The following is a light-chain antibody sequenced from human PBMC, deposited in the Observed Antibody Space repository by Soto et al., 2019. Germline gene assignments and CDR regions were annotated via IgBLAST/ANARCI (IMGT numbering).Light chain of an antibody. J-gene: IGLJ2*01. CDR2: SNN. V-gene: IGLV1-44*01. Sequence: QSALTQPPSASGTPGQRVTISCSGSSSNIGSNTVNWYQQLPGTAPKLLIYSNNQRPSGVPDRFSGSKSGTSASLAISGLQSEDEADYYCAAWDDSLNGVYVFGGGTKLTVL. CDR1: SSNIGSNT. CDR3: AAWDDSLNGVYV.